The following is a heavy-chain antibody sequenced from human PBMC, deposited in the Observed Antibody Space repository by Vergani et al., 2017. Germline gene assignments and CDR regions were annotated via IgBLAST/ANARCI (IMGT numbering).Heavy chain of an antibody. Sequence: QLQLQESGPGLVKPSETLSLTCTVSGDSINSSTYYWTWIRQPAGKKLEWIVRMYTSGHTIYNPSLESRVTMSVDTSKNQFSLQLSSVTAADTAVYYCARASHCINCYSEGPNGPGYYYMDVWGEGTTVTVSS. D-gene: IGHD2-21*01. V-gene: IGHV4-61*02. CDR1: GDSINSSTYY. CDR2: MYTSGHT. J-gene: IGHJ6*03. CDR3: ARASHCINCYSEGPNGPGYYYMDV.